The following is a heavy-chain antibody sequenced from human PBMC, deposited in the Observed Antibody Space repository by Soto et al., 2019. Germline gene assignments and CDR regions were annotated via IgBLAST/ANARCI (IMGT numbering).Heavy chain of an antibody. V-gene: IGHV4-61*01. J-gene: IGHJ5*02. Sequence: SETLSLTYTVSAGSVSSGNYYWSWIRQPPGKGLEWIGYIYYSGTTNYNPSLKSRVTISVDTSKNRFSLKLSSVTAADTAVYYCARGEDLGNWFDPWGQGALVTVSS. CDR3: ARGEDLGNWFDP. CDR1: AGSVSSGNYY. CDR2: IYYSGTT.